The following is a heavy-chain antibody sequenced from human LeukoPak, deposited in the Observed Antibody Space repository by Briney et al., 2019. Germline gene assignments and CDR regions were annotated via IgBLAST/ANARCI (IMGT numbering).Heavy chain of an antibody. D-gene: IGHD3-22*01. J-gene: IGHJ4*02. Sequence: GGSLRLSCAASGFTFSSYSMNWVRQAPGKGLEWVSSISSSSYIYYADSVKGRFTISRDNAKNSLYLQMNSLRAEDTAVYYCARGSEYYYDSSGQGDYWGQGTLVTVSS. V-gene: IGHV3-21*01. CDR2: ISSSSYI. CDR1: GFTFSSYS. CDR3: ARGSEYYYDSSGQGDY.